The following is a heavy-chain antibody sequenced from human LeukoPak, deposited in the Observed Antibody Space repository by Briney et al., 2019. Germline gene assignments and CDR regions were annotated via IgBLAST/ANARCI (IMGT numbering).Heavy chain of an antibody. D-gene: IGHD6-19*01. CDR1: GFTFCSYS. CDR3: ASDGYSSGWTVDY. J-gene: IGHJ4*02. CDR2: IYSGGST. Sequence: PGGSLRLSCAASGFTFCSYSMNWVRQAPGKGLEWVSVIYSGGSTYYAGSVKGRFTISRDNSKNTLYLQMNRLRAEHTAVSYCASDGYSSGWTVDYWGQGTLVTVS. V-gene: IGHV3-66*01.